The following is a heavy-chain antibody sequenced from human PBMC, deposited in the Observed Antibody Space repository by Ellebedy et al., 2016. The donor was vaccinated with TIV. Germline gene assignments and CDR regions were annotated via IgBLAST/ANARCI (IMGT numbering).Heavy chain of an antibody. J-gene: IGHJ2*01. V-gene: IGHV1-18*01. Sequence: ASVQVSCXASGYTFTNFGISWVRQAPGQGLEWMGWVSPYNGNTNYAQKFQARVTMTTDTSTSTAYMELRSLRSDDTALYFCARDSDYGGVTNHWYFKLWGRGTLVTVSS. CDR3: ARDSDYGGVTNHWYFKL. D-gene: IGHD4-23*01. CDR1: GYTFTNFG. CDR2: VSPYNGNT.